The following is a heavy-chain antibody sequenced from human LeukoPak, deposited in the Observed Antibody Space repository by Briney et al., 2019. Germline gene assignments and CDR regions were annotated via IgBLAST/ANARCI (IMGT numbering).Heavy chain of an antibody. Sequence: GGSLRLSRAASGSTFSSYGMHWVRQAPGKGLEWVAIIWYEADNQYYADSVKGRFTISRDNSNNMLYLQMNSLRVEDTAVYYCARERDPYGDYISDAFDIWGRGTMVTVSS. J-gene: IGHJ3*02. CDR2: IWYEADNQ. CDR1: GSTFSSYG. V-gene: IGHV3-33*01. CDR3: ARERDPYGDYISDAFDI. D-gene: IGHD4-17*01.